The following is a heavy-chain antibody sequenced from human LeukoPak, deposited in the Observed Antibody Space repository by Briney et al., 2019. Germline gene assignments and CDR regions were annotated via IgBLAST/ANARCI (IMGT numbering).Heavy chain of an antibody. CDR3: ARDSAGNDY. Sequence: GGSLRLSCEASGFTFSSYWMSWVRQAPGKGLEWVANIKQDGSEKYYVDSVKGRFTISRDNAKNSLYLQMNSLRAEDTAMYYCARDSAGNDYWGQGTLVTVSS. V-gene: IGHV3-7*01. CDR1: GFTFSSYW. CDR2: IKQDGSEK. D-gene: IGHD6-13*01. J-gene: IGHJ4*02.